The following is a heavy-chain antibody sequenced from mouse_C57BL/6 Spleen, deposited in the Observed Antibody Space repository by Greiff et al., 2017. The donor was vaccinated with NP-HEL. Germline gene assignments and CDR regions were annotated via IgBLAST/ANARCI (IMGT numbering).Heavy chain of an antibody. CDR1: GFTFSDYG. Sequence: EVKLVESGGGLVKPGGSLKLSCAASGFTFSDYGMHWVRQAPEKGLEWVAYISSGSSTFYYADTVKGRFTISRDNAKNTLFLQMTSLRSEDTAMYYCARTNYSNYPFAYWGQGTLVTVSA. D-gene: IGHD2-5*01. CDR2: ISSGSSTF. J-gene: IGHJ3*01. V-gene: IGHV5-17*01. CDR3: ARTNYSNYPFAY.